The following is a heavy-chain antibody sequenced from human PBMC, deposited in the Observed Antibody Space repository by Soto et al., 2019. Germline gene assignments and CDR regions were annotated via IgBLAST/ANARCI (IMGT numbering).Heavy chain of an antibody. CDR2: IRSKANSYAT. CDR3: SLEWLSYYYYGMDV. CDR1: GFTFSGSA. D-gene: IGHD3-3*01. J-gene: IGHJ6*02. Sequence: GGSLRLSCAASGFTFSGSAMHWVRQASGKGLEWVGRIRSKANSYATAYAASVKGRFTVSRDDSKNTAYLQMNSLKTEDTAVYYCSLEWLSYYYYGMDVWGQGTTVTVSS. V-gene: IGHV3-73*01.